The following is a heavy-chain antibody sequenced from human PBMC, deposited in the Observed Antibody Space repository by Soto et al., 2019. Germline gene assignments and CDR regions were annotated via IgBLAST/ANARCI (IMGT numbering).Heavy chain of an antibody. J-gene: IGHJ6*02. V-gene: IGHV3-23*01. CDR1: GFTFSEYA. D-gene: IGHD3-10*01. CDR3: ARGDRGGSGSPASYYFSGVDV. Sequence: EVKVLESGGDLVQPGGSLRLSCVASGFTFSEYAMTWVRQAPGKGLDWVSSVSANGDITYYADSVKGRFTISRDNSNNTLLLQMNSLRAEDTALYYCARGDRGGSGSPASYYFSGVDVWGQGTTVIVSS. CDR2: VSANGDIT.